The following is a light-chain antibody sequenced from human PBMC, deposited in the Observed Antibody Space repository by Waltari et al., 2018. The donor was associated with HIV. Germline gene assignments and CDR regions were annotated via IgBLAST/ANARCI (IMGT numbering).Light chain of an antibody. J-gene: IGLJ1*01. CDR2: DVS. V-gene: IGLV2-14*03. CDR3: SSYTSSITYV. CDR1: SNDLGSSNY. Sequence: QSALTQPASVSGSPGQSITISCTGPSNDLGSSNYVSWHQQPPGEAPQLIIHDVSDPPSGISNRFSGSKSGNTASLTISGLQTEDEADYYCSSYTSSITYVFGSGTRVTVL.